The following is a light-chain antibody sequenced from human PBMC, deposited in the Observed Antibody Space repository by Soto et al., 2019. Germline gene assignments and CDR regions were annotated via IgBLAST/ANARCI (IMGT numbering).Light chain of an antibody. CDR2: DVT. CDR1: SSDVGGYNY. CDR3: CSYGGSLYV. V-gene: IGLV2-11*01. J-gene: IGLJ1*01. Sequence: QSALTQPRSVSGSPGQSVTISCTGTSSDVGGYNYVSWYQHHPGKAPKLMIYDVTNRPSGVPDRFSGSRSGNTASLTISGLQAEDEADYYCCSYGGSLYVFGTGTKLTVL.